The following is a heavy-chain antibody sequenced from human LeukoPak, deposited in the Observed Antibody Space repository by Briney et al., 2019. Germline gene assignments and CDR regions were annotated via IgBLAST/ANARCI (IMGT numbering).Heavy chain of an antibody. J-gene: IGHJ4*02. CDR3: AKDLGNY. V-gene: IGHV3-30*18. Sequence: GRSLRLSCAASGFTFSSYGMHWVRQAPGKGLEWVAVISYDGSNKYYAASVKGRFTISRDNSKNTPYLQMNSLRAGDTAVYYCAKDLGNYWGQGTLVTVSS. CDR1: GFTFSSYG. CDR2: ISYDGSNK.